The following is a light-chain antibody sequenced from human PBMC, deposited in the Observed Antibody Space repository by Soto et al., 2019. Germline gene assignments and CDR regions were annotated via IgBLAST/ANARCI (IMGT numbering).Light chain of an antibody. CDR2: SAS. V-gene: IGKV1-39*01. J-gene: IGKJ4*01. CDR3: QQSYSLPLS. Sequence: DIQVTQSPSSLSASLGDRVTVTCRASESIDTYLNWYQQRPGKVPSLLIYSASTLQSGVPSRFSGSVSGTDFTLTISSLQPDDSATYDCQQSYSLPLSFGGGTKVEIK. CDR1: ESIDTY.